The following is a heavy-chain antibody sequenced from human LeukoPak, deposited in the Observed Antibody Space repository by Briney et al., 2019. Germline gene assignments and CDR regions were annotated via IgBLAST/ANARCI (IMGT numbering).Heavy chain of an antibody. J-gene: IGHJ5*02. CDR3: ARVGDCSSTSCYVIDP. CDR2: INPNSGGT. D-gene: IGHD2-2*01. V-gene: IGHV1-2*02. Sequence: ASVKVSCKASGYTFTGYYMHWVRQAPGQGLEWMGWINPNSGGTDYAQKFRGRVTMTRDTSISTAYMELSGLRSDDTAVYYCARVGDCSSTSCYVIDPWGQGTLVTVSS. CDR1: GYTFTGYY.